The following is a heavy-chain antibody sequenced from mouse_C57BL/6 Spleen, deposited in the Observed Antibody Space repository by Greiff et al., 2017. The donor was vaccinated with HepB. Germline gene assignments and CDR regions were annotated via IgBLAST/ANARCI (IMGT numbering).Heavy chain of an antibody. CDR1: GYAFSSYW. CDR2: IYPGDGDT. J-gene: IGHJ2*01. V-gene: IGHV1-80*01. CDR3: ARGGDGLSYYFDY. Sequence: QVQLQQSGAELVKPGASVKISCKASGYAFSSYWMNWVKQRPGKGLEWIGQIYPGDGDTNYNGKFKGKATLTADKSSSTAYMQRSSLTSEDSAVYFCARGGDGLSYYFDYWGQGTTRTVSS. D-gene: IGHD2-3*01.